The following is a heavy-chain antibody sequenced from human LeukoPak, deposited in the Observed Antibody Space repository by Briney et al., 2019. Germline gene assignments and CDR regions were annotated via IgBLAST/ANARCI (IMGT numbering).Heavy chain of an antibody. Sequence: ASVKVSCKASGYTFTSYYMHWVRQAPGQGLEWMGIINPSGGSTSYAQKFQGRVTMTRDTSTSTVYMELSSLRSEDTAVYYCARDSHSRSITMILAFYYFDYWGQGTLVTASS. V-gene: IGHV1-46*01. CDR2: INPSGGST. D-gene: IGHD3-22*01. CDR1: GYTFTSYY. J-gene: IGHJ4*02. CDR3: ARDSHSRSITMILAFYYFDY.